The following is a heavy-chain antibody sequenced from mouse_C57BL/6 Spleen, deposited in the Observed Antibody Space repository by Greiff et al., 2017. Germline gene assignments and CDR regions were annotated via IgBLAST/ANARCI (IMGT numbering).Heavy chain of an antibody. Sequence: VQLQQSGPELVKPGASVKISCKASGYAFSSSWMNWVKQRPGKGLAWIGRIYPGDGDTNYTGKCKGKATLPADKSSSTAYMQRSSLTSEDSAVYSCARDYSNYYFDYWGQGTTLTVSS. J-gene: IGHJ2*01. V-gene: IGHV1-82*01. D-gene: IGHD2-5*01. CDR3: ARDYSNYYFDY. CDR1: GYAFSSSW. CDR2: IYPGDGDT.